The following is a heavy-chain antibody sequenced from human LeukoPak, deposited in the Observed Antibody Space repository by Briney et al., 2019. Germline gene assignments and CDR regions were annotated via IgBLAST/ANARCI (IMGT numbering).Heavy chain of an antibody. D-gene: IGHD2-15*01. CDR3: ARKDPCDAFDI. Sequence: GGSLRLSCAASGLTFSSYSMNWVRQAPGKGLEWVSSISSSSSYINYADSVKGRFTISRDNAKNSLYLQMNSLRAEDTAVYYCARKDPCDAFDIWGQGTMVTVSS. J-gene: IGHJ3*02. CDR2: ISSSSSYI. CDR1: GLTFSSYS. V-gene: IGHV3-21*01.